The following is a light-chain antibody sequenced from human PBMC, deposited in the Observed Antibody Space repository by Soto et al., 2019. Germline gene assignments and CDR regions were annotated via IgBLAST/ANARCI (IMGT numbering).Light chain of an antibody. CDR1: QSVTSGY. Sequence: EIGLTQSPGTLSLSPGERATLSCRASQSVTSGYLAWYQQKFGQAPRLLIYDASNRAIGIPDRFSGSGSGTDFTLTISRLESEDFAVYYCQQYANSPVTFGQGTRLEIK. J-gene: IGKJ5*01. CDR3: QQYANSPVT. V-gene: IGKV3-20*01. CDR2: DAS.